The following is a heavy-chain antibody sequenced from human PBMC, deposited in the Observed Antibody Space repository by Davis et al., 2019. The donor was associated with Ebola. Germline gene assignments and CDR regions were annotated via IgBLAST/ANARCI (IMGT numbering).Heavy chain of an antibody. CDR2: IFPDDSDA. J-gene: IGHJ4*02. D-gene: IGHD2-2*01. CDR3: ARQGTTSWDS. V-gene: IGHV5-51*01. CDR1: GYGFTNYW. Sequence: GESLKISCQGSGYGFTNYWIGWVRQMPGKGLEWMGFIFPDDSDATYSPSFQAQVTVSVDKSIRTAFLHWNSLKASDTATYYCARQGTTSWDSWGQGTLVTVSS.